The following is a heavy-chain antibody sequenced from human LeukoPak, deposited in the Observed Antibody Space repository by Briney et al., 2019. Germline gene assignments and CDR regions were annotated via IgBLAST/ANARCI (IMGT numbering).Heavy chain of an antibody. V-gene: IGHV4-59*01. CDR3: ARATSSSWYVDWFDS. Sequence: PSETLSLTCTVSGDSISSYYWTWIRQPPGKGLELIGYIYYSGSTNYNPSLKSRVTISLDTSKSQFSLKLSSVTAADAAVYYCARATSSSWYVDWFDSWGQGTLVTVSS. J-gene: IGHJ5*01. D-gene: IGHD6-13*01. CDR1: GDSISSYY. CDR2: IYYSGST.